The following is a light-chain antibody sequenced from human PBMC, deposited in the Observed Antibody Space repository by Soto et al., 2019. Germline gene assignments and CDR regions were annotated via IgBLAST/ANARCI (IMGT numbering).Light chain of an antibody. V-gene: IGKV3-11*01. J-gene: IGKJ4*01. CDR1: QSVYTY. Sequence: EIVLTQSPVTLSLSPGERATLSCRASQSVYTYLAWYQQKPGQAPRLLIYDVSNRATGIPARFSGSGSGTDFTLTISRLEPEDFAMYYCQQRSNLPVTFGGGNKVEIK. CDR3: QQRSNLPVT. CDR2: DVS.